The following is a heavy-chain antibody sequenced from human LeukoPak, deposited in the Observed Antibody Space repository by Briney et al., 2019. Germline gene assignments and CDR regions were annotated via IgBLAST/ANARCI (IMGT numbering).Heavy chain of an antibody. Sequence: SETLSLTCTVSGGSISSDYWNWIRQPAGKGVEWIGRIYYSGSTSYHPSLKSRVTMSIDTSKNQFSLKLSSVTAADTAVYYCAGGGDWFDPWGQGTLVTVSS. V-gene: IGHV4-4*07. CDR3: AGGGDWFDP. CDR2: IYYSGST. D-gene: IGHD3-16*01. J-gene: IGHJ5*02. CDR1: GGSISSDY.